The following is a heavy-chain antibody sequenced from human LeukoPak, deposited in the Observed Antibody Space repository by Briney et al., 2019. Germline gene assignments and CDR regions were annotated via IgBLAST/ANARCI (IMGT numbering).Heavy chain of an antibody. CDR3: ASPGEGGRLWDFDY. CDR2: IKQEGSEK. CDR1: GLTFSSYW. V-gene: IGHV3-7*01. Sequence: GGSLRLSCAASGLTFSSYWMSWVRQAPGKGLEWVANIKQEGSEKYYVDSVKGRFTISRDNADNSLYLQMNSLRAEDTAVYYCASPGEGGRLWDFDYWGQGTLVTVSS. J-gene: IGHJ4*02. D-gene: IGHD2-21*01.